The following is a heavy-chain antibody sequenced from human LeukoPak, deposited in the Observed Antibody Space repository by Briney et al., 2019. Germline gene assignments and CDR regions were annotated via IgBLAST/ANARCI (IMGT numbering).Heavy chain of an antibody. CDR1: GYTFTDYY. Sequence: ASVKVSCKAPGYTFTDYYIHWVRQAPGQGLEWMGWINPNSGNTNYAQKFQGRVTMTRDTSISTAYMEVSRLRSDDTAVYYCARKQWLAPLDSWGQGTLVTVSS. D-gene: IGHD6-19*01. CDR2: INPNSGNT. V-gene: IGHV1-2*02. CDR3: ARKQWLAPLDS. J-gene: IGHJ4*02.